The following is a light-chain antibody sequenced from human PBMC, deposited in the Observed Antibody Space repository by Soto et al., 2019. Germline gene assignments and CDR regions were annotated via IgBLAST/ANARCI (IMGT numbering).Light chain of an antibody. CDR3: QQYGSPPIT. CDR2: GAS. CDR1: QSLSSN. Sequence: EIVMTQSPATLSVSPVERVTLSCRASQSLSSNLAWYQQKPGQAPRLLIYGASSRATGIPDRFSGSGSGTDFTLTISRLEPEDFAVYYCQQYGSPPITFGQGTKVDIK. J-gene: IGKJ1*01. V-gene: IGKV3-20*01.